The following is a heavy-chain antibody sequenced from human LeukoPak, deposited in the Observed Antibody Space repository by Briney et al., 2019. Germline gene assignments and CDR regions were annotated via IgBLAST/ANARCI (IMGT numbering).Heavy chain of an antibody. J-gene: IGHJ4*02. D-gene: IGHD6-19*01. CDR2: ISGSDGSS. Sequence: GGSLRLSCATSGFIFNNYDPHWVRQAPGKGLEWVSSISGSDGSSYYVDSVKGRFTISRDNSKSTLYLQMDSLRAEDTAVYYCASPNSMAGTHYFHYWGQGTLVTVSS. V-gene: IGHV3-23*01. CDR1: GFIFNNYD. CDR3: ASPNSMAGTHYFHY.